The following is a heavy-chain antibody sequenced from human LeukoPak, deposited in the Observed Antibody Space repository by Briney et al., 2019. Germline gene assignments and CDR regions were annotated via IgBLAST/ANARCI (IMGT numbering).Heavy chain of an antibody. Sequence: SETLSLTCTVSGGSMSGFFWTWIRQPPGRELEWIGSIYYSGSSTKYNPSLKSRVTISVDTSKSQFSLNLDSATAADTAVYYCARTSRRFYGSGTNLTPWPAGMDVWGQGTTVTVSS. J-gene: IGHJ6*02. D-gene: IGHD3-10*01. CDR2: IYYSGSST. V-gene: IGHV4-59*01. CDR3: ARTSRRFYGSGTNLTPWPAGMDV. CDR1: GGSMSGFF.